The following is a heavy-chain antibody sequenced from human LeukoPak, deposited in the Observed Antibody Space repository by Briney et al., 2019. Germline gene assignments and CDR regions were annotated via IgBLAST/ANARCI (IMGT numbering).Heavy chain of an antibody. J-gene: IGHJ5*02. D-gene: IGHD6-19*01. CDR3: ARLGYSSGASRDNNWFDP. CDR2: IDPSDSYT. V-gene: IGHV5-10-1*01. CDR1: GYSFTSYW. Sequence: GESLKISCKGSGYSFTSYWISWVRQMPGKGLEWMGRIDPSDSYTNYSPSFQGHVTISADKSISTAYLQWSSLKASDTAMYYRARLGYSSGASRDNNWFDPWGQGTLVTVSS.